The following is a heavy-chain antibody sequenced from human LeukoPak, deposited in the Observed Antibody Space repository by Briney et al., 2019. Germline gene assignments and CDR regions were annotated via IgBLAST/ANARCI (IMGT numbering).Heavy chain of an antibody. CDR1: GFTFSSYG. CDR2: IWYDGSNK. V-gene: IGHV3-33*01. D-gene: IGHD2-2*01. J-gene: IGHJ6*02. Sequence: PGGSLRLSCAASGFTFSSYGMHWVRQAPGKGLEWVAVIWYDGSNKYYADSVKGRFTISRDNSKNTLHLQMNSLRAEDTAVYYCARDYCSSTSCYDYYGMDVWGQGTTVTVSS. CDR3: ARDYCSSTSCYDYYGMDV.